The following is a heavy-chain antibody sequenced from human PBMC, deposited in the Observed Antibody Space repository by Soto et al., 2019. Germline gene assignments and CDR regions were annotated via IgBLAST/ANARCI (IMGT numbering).Heavy chain of an antibody. CDR1: GFTFSNAW. J-gene: IGHJ1*01. V-gene: IGHV3-15*01. CDR3: TTDSRSPYSSSWSAEYFQH. D-gene: IGHD6-13*01. CDR2: IKSKTDGGTT. Sequence: GGSLRLSCAASGFTFSNAWMSWVRQAPGKGLEWVGRIKSKTDGGTTDYAAPVKGRFTISRDDSKNTLYLQMNSLKTEDTAVYYCTTDSRSPYSSSWSAEYFQHWGQGTLVTVSS.